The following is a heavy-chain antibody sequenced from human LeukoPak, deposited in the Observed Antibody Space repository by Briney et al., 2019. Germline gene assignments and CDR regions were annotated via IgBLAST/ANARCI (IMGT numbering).Heavy chain of an antibody. CDR3: ARADFWSGLFDY. Sequence: PSETLSLTCAVSGGSISNSDWWSWVRQPPGQGLEWIGEIYHSGGTNYNPSLKSRVTLSVDTSKNHYSLKLNSVTAADTAVYYCARADFWSGLFDYWGQGTLVTVSS. CDR2: IYHSGGT. D-gene: IGHD3-3*01. J-gene: IGHJ4*02. CDR1: GGSISNSDW. V-gene: IGHV4-4*02.